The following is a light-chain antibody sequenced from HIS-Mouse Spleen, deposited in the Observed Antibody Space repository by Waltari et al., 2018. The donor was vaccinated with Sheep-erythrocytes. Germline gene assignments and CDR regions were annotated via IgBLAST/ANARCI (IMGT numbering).Light chain of an antibody. CDR2: DVS. CDR1: SSDVGGYNY. Sequence: QSALTQPRSVSGSPGQSVTISCTGTSSDVGGYNYVSWYQQHPGKAPKLMIYDVSKRPSGVPDRFPGSNAGNTASLTISGLQAEDEADYYCCSYAGSYNHVFATGTKVTVL. J-gene: IGLJ1*01. CDR3: CSYAGSYNHV. V-gene: IGLV2-11*01.